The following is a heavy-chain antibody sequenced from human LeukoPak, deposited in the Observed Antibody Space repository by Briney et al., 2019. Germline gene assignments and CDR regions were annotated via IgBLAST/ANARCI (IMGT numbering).Heavy chain of an antibody. CDR3: ARDGAYYYDSSGYDY. V-gene: IGHV3-15*01. D-gene: IGHD3-22*01. Sequence: PGGSLRLSCAASGFTFNNYAMSWVRQAPGKGLEWVGRIKSKTDGGTTDYAAPVKGRFTISRDDSKNTLYLQMNSLKTEDTAVYYCARDGAYYYDSSGYDYWGQGTLVTVSS. CDR2: IKSKTDGGTT. CDR1: GFTFNNYA. J-gene: IGHJ4*02.